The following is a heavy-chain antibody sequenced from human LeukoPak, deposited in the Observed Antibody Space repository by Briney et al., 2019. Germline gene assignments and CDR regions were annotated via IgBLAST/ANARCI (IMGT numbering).Heavy chain of an antibody. J-gene: IGHJ4*02. CDR3: ARDFDHYYYGSGSYYSSALH. CDR1: GFTFSSYW. V-gene: IGHV3-7*01. Sequence: QSGGSLRLSCAASGFTFSSYWMSWVRQAPGKGLEGVANIKQDGSEKYYVDSVKGRFTISRDNAKNSLYLQMNSLRAEDTAVYYCARDFDHYYYGSGSYYSSALHWGQGTLVTVSS. D-gene: IGHD3-10*01. CDR2: IKQDGSEK.